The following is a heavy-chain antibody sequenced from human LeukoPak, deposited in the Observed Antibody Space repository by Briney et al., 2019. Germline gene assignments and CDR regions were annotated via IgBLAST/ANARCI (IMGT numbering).Heavy chain of an antibody. CDR3: AREAQGAVAGTIWYFDL. J-gene: IGHJ2*01. Sequence: ASVKVSCKASGYTFTSHGISWVRQAPGQGLEWMGWISAYNDNTNYAQRLQGRVTMTTDTSTSTAYMELRSLRSDDTAVYYCAREAQGAVAGTIWYFDLWGRGTLVTVSS. D-gene: IGHD6-19*01. V-gene: IGHV1-18*01. CDR2: ISAYNDNT. CDR1: GYTFTSHG.